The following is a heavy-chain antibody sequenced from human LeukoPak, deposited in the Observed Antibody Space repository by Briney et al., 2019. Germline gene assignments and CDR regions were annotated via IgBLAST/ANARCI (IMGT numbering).Heavy chain of an antibody. D-gene: IGHD6-19*01. J-gene: IGHJ4*02. CDR3: AKEGGGSGWYSDY. V-gene: IGHV3-23*01. CDR2: ISGSGGST. CDR1: GFTFSSYG. Sequence: AGGSLRLSCEASGFTFSSYGMSWVRQAPGKGLEWVSGISGSGGSTYYADSVKGRFTISRDNSKNTLYLQMISLRAEDTAADYCAKEGGGSGWYSDYWGQGTLVTVSS.